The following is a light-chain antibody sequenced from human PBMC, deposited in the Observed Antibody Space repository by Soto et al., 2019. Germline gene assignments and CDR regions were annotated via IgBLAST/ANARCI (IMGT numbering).Light chain of an antibody. CDR2: GAS. CDR1: QSVRSTH. CDR3: QQYGSSPRIT. J-gene: IGKJ5*01. Sequence: EFVLTQSPGTLSLSPGERATLSCRASQSVRSTHLAWYQLKPGQAPSLLMYGASSRATGIPDRFSGSGSGTDFTLTISRLEPEDFAVYYGQQYGSSPRITFGQGARLEMK. V-gene: IGKV3-20*01.